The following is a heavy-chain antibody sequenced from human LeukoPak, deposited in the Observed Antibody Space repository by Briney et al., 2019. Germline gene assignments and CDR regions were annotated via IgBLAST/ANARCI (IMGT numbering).Heavy chain of an antibody. D-gene: IGHD6-13*01. CDR1: GFTFSSYG. CDR2: IWYDGSNK. V-gene: IGHV3-33*01. Sequence: RGSLRLSCAASGFTFSSYGMHWVRQAPGKGLEWVAVIWYDGSNKYYADSVKGRFTISRDNSKNTLYLQMNSLRAEDTAVYYCARDVVGSSNNGMDVWGQGTTVTVSS. CDR3: ARDVVGSSNNGMDV. J-gene: IGHJ6*02.